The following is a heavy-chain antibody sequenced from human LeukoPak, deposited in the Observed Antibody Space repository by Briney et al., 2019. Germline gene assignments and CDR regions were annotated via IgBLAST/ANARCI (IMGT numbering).Heavy chain of an antibody. Sequence: GGSLRLSCASSGFPFYNFAMAWVRQAPGKGLEWVSSIGGSADATLYADSVRGRFTISRDRSNSTLFLQMNNLRAEDAATYYCAKVRFHYPVNPFDSWGQGTLVTVAS. V-gene: IGHV3-23*01. CDR3: AKVRFHYPVNPFDS. CDR2: IGGSADAT. J-gene: IGHJ4*02. CDR1: GFPFYNFA. D-gene: IGHD3-3*01.